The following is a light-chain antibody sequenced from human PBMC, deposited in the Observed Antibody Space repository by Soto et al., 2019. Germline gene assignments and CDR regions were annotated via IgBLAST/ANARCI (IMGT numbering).Light chain of an antibody. Sequence: EIVMTQSPATLSVSPGERATLSCRASQSVSSNLAWYQQKPGQAPRLLIYGASTRATGIPARFSGSGSGTEFTLTISSLQSEDFAVYXCQQYNNWGTFGQGTKVEIK. CDR2: GAS. CDR3: QQYNNWGT. J-gene: IGKJ1*01. V-gene: IGKV3-15*01. CDR1: QSVSSN.